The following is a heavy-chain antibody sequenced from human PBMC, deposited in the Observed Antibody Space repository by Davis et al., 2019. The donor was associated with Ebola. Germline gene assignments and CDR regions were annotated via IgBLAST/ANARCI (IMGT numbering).Heavy chain of an antibody. CDR3: ARGPQCDESGCYTVGLFDP. CDR1: GFPFKTYA. Sequence: GESLKISCAASGFPFKTYAMGWVRQAPGKGLEWVSSISGSGSSISYADSVKGRFTVSRDNSQDTVYLEMTALRSEDTATYYCARGPQCDESGCYTVGLFDPWGQGTLATVFS. D-gene: IGHD2-2*02. V-gene: IGHV3-23*01. CDR2: ISGSGSSI. J-gene: IGHJ5*02.